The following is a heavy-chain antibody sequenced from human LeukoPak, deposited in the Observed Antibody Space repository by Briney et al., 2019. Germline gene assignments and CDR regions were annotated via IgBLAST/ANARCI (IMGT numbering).Heavy chain of an antibody. Sequence: ASVKVSCKTSGYTFTACAVHWVRQAPGQRLEWMGWIHADSGNTKYSQKLQGRVAIARDTSASTIYMELTSLRIEDTAVYFCTIGLAGDWDAFDIWGLGTMVTVSS. V-gene: IGHV1-3*01. J-gene: IGHJ3*02. CDR2: IHADSGNT. CDR3: TIGLAGDWDAFDI. D-gene: IGHD6-19*01. CDR1: GYTFTACA.